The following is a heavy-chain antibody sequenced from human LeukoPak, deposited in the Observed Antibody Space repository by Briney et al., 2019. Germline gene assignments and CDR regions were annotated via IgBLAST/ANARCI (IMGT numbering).Heavy chain of an antibody. D-gene: IGHD1-26*01. J-gene: IGHJ4*02. Sequence: GGSLRLSCAASGFTFSDYYMSWIRQAPGKGLEWVSFISSSSSYIYYADSVKGRLTISRDNAKSSLYLQMNSLRAEDTAVYYCASGRGGAGDFDYWGQGTLVTVSS. CDR3: ASGRGGAGDFDY. CDR2: ISSSSSYI. CDR1: GFTFSDYY. V-gene: IGHV3-11*06.